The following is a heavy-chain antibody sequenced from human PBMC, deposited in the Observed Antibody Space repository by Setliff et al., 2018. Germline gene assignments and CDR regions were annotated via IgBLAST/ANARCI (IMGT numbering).Heavy chain of an antibody. Sequence: GESLKLSCAASGFTFSSYWMSWVRQAPGKGLEWVANIKQDGSEKYYVDSVKGRFTISRDNAKNSLYLQMNSLRAEDTAVYYCAREQQLVTPDFDYWGQGTLVT. CDR2: IKQDGSEK. V-gene: IGHV3-7*01. D-gene: IGHD6-13*01. CDR3: AREQQLVTPDFDY. J-gene: IGHJ4*02. CDR1: GFTFSSYW.